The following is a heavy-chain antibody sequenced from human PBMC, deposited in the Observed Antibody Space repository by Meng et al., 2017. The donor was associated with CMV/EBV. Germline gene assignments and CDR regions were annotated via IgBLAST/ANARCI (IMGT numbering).Heavy chain of an antibody. Sequence: FTSYGISWVRQAPGQGLEWMGWISAYHGNTNYAQKLQGRVTMTTDTSTSTAYMELRSLRSDDTAVYYCARVGYYYGSGSYYTDLDYWGQGTLVTVSS. CDR3: ARVGYYYGSGSYYTDLDY. CDR1: FTSYG. V-gene: IGHV1-18*01. D-gene: IGHD3-10*01. J-gene: IGHJ4*02. CDR2: ISAYHGNT.